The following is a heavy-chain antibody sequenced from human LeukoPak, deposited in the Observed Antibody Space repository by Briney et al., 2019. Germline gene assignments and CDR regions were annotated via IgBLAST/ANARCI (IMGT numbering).Heavy chain of an antibody. CDR3: ARFDWTYVSWVH. Sequence: GASVRVSCKASGYTFTSYGISWVRQATGQGLEWMGWMNPKSGNTGYAQKFQGRVTITRNTSISTAYMELSSLRSEDTAVYYCARFDWTYVSWVHWGQGTLVIVSS. D-gene: IGHD3-9*01. CDR1: GYTFTSYG. V-gene: IGHV1-8*03. CDR2: MNPKSGNT. J-gene: IGHJ4*02.